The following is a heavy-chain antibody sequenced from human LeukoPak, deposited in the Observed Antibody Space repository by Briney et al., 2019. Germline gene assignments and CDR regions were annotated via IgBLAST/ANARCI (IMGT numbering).Heavy chain of an antibody. CDR2: IGSSNSYT. CDR1: GFTFSDYY. Sequence: GGSLRLSCAASGFTFSDYYMSWIRQAPGKGLEWVSYIGSSNSYTFYADSVKGRFTISRDNARSSLYLQMNSLRADDTSRYYCTRVVAGRAGLMDVWGRGTTVTVSS. V-gene: IGHV3-11*06. J-gene: IGHJ6*02. CDR3: TRVVAGRAGLMDV. D-gene: IGHD5-12*01.